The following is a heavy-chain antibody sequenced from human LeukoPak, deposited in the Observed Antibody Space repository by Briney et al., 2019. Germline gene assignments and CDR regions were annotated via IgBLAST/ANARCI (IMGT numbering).Heavy chain of an antibody. J-gene: IGHJ5*02. Sequence: GESLKISCKGSGYSFTSYWIGWVRQMPGKGLEWMGIIYPGDSDTRYSPSFQGQVTISADKSISTAYLQWSSLKASDTAMYYCARQSLAVAGTGGFDPWGQGTLVTVSS. D-gene: IGHD6-19*01. CDR3: ARQSLAVAGTGGFDP. V-gene: IGHV5-51*01. CDR2: IYPGDSDT. CDR1: GYSFTSYW.